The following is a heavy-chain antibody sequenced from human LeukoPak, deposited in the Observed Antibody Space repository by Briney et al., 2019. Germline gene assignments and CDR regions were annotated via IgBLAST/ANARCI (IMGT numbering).Heavy chain of an antibody. CDR2: ISSSSTYI. CDR3: ARDKRAQGDLDW. V-gene: IGHV3-21*01. D-gene: IGHD3-10*01. CDR1: GFSFSSYG. J-gene: IGHJ4*02. Sequence: GGSLRLSCVASGFSFSSYGMHWVRQAPGKGLEWVSLISSSSTYIKYADSVKGRVTISRDNSKNSLFLQMNSLRAEDTAVYYCARDKRAQGDLDWWGQGTLVTVSS.